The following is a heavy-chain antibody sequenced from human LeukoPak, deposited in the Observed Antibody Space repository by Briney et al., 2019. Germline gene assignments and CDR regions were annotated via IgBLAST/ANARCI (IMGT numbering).Heavy chain of an antibody. CDR2: INHSGST. CDR1: GGSFSGYY. J-gene: IGHJ4*02. CDR3: ARARVGMVRGVLDY. Sequence: PSETLPLTCAVYGGSFSGYYWSWIRQPPGKGLEWIGEINHSGSTNYNPSLKSRVTISVDTSKNQFSLKLSSVTAADTAVYYCARARVGMVRGVLDYWGQGTLVTVSS. D-gene: IGHD3-10*01. V-gene: IGHV4-34*01.